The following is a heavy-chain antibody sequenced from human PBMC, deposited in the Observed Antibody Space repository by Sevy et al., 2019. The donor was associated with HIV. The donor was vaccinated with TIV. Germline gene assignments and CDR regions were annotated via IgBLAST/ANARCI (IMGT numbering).Heavy chain of an antibody. D-gene: IGHD1-20*01. V-gene: IGHV4-59*01. J-gene: IGHJ4*02. CDR1: GGSFSSYY. Sequence: SETLSLTCTVSGGSFSSYYWSWIRQSPGKGLEWIGYIYYNGTTNSSPSLRRRVTISPHTSKSQFSLKLKSATAADTAVYYCARGKVLFDYWGQGTLVTVSS. CDR2: IYYNGTT. CDR3: ARGKVLFDY.